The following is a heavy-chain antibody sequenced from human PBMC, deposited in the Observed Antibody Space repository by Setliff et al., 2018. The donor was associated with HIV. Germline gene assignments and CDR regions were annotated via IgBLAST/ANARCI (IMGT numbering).Heavy chain of an antibody. Sequence: GGSLRLSCAASGFIFSGYTMVWVRQAPGKGLEWVSSISSSGNFIYYEDSVKGRFTISRDNAQNSLYLQMNSLRAEDTAVYYCARGSGYDKGAYHYYYGMDVWGQGTTVTVSS. J-gene: IGHJ6*02. D-gene: IGHD5-12*01. CDR2: ISSSGNFI. V-gene: IGHV3-21*01. CDR1: GFIFSGYT. CDR3: ARGSGYDKGAYHYYYGMDV.